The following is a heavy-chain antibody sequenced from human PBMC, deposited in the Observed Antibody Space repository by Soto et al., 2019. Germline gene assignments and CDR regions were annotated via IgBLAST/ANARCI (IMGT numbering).Heavy chain of an antibody. J-gene: IGHJ4*02. CDR2: INPSGGST. V-gene: IGHV1-46*01. D-gene: IGHD3-22*01. CDR1: GYTFTSYY. CDR3: ARDWAPHHYDSSGYYPGY. Sequence: ASVKVSCKASGYTFTSYYMHWVRQAPGQGLEWMGIINPSGGSTSYAQKFQGRVTMTRDTSTSTVYMELRSLRSDDTAMYYCARDWAPHHYDSSGYYPGYWGQGTLVTVSS.